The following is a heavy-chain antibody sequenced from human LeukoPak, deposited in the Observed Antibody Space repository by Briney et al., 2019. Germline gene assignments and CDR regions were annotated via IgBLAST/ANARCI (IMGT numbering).Heavy chain of an antibody. CDR1: GYTFTTYW. CDR2: IDPSDSYT. V-gene: IGHV5-10-1*01. D-gene: IGHD3-10*01. CDR3: ATPIVRGLNY. J-gene: IGHJ4*02. Sequence: GESLKISYKGSGYTFTTYWISWVRQMPGKGLEWMGRIDPSDSYTNYSPSFQGHVTISVDQSISTAYLQWSSLKASDTAIYYCATPIVRGLNYWGQGTLVTVSS.